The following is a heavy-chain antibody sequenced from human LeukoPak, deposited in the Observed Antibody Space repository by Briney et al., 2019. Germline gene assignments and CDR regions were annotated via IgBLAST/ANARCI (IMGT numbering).Heavy chain of an antibody. V-gene: IGHV4-4*07. CDR3: ASDPSSFGGRFDP. CDR1: GGSISSYY. Sequence: SETLSLTCTVSGGSISSYYWNWIQQPAGKGLEWIGRIYSSGSTNYNPSLKSRVTMSVDTSKNQFSLKLSSVTAADTAVYYCASDPSSFGGRFDPWGQGTLVAVSS. J-gene: IGHJ5*02. CDR2: IYSSGST. D-gene: IGHD3-10*01.